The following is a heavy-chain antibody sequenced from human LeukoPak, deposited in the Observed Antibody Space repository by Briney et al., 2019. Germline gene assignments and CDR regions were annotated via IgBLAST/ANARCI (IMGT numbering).Heavy chain of an antibody. CDR2: IYYSGRT. Sequence: PSETLSHTCTVSGGSISSYYGSWIRQPPGKGLEWIGYIYYSGRTNYNPSLKSRVTISVDTSKNQFSLKLSSVTAADTAVYYCARGGGGGRSPASYWGQGTLVTVSS. V-gene: IGHV4-59*01. CDR1: GGSISSYY. J-gene: IGHJ4*02. D-gene: IGHD3-16*01. CDR3: ARGGGGGRSPASY.